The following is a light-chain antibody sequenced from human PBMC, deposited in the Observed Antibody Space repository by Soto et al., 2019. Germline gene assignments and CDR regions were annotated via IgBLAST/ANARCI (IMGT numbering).Light chain of an antibody. J-gene: IGLJ7*01. CDR2: DDS. CDR1: NIGSKN. CDR3: QVWDYTTDYPV. V-gene: IGLV3-21*02. Sequence: SSELTQPPSVSVAPGQTARILCGGKNIGSKNAHWYQQKPGQAPVLVVSDDSDRPSGIPERFSGSNSGNTATLTISRVEAGDEADYYCQVWDYTTDYPVFGGGTQLTVL.